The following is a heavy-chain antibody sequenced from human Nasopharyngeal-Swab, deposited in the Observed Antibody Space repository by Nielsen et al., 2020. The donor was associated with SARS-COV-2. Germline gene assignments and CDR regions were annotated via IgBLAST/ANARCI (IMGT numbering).Heavy chain of an antibody. CDR1: GGSIGSYY. CDR3: ARTSSEAATNWFDP. D-gene: IGHD3-22*01. Sequence: SETLSLTCTVSGGSIGSYYWSWIRQPPGKGLEWIGYIYYSGSTNYNPSLKSRVTISVDTSKNQFSLKLSSVTAADTAVYYCARTSSEAATNWFDPWGQGTLVTVSS. CDR2: IYYSGST. J-gene: IGHJ5*02. V-gene: IGHV4-59*01.